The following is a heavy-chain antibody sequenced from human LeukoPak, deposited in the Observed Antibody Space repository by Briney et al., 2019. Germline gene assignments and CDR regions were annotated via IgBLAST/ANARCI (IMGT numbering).Heavy chain of an antibody. V-gene: IGHV1-8*03. CDR1: GYTFTSLD. Sequence: ASVKVSCKASGYTFTSLDISWVRQANGQGLEWLGWMNPKNGNTGYAQKFRGRVTITRDTSESIAYMELSGLRSDDTPVYYCARVHPGYKSAFLRAFDMWGQGTMVIVSS. D-gene: IGHD1-14*01. J-gene: IGHJ3*02. CDR2: MNPKNGNT. CDR3: ARVHPGYKSAFLRAFDM.